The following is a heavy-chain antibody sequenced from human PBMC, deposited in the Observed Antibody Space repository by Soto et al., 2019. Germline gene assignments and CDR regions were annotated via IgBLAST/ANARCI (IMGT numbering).Heavy chain of an antibody. J-gene: IGHJ6*02. V-gene: IGHV3-7*01. CDR3: ARDGYCVSTTCYFLPDV. CDR1: GFTFTNYW. CDR2: IKQDGSQK. Sequence: GGSLRLSCAASGFTFTNYWMTWVRQAPGKGLEWVANIKQDGSQKYHVDSVKGRFTISRDNAKNSLYLQMNSLRDEDTAVYYYARDGYCVSTTCYFLPDVWGQGTTVTVSS. D-gene: IGHD2-2*03.